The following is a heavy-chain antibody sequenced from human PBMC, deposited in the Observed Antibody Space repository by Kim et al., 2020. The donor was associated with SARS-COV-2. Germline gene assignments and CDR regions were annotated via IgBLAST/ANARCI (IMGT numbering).Heavy chain of an antibody. D-gene: IGHD3-3*01. CDR3: AKTPSGPLSITIVGVVGGRTFDS. J-gene: IGHJ4*02. Sequence: GGSLRLSCAASGFTFSSYAMSWVRQAPGKGLEWVSAISGSGGSTYYADSVKGRFTISRDNSKNTLYLQMNSLRAEDTAVYYCAKTPSGPLSITIVGVVGGRTFDSWGQGTLVTVSS. CDR1: GFTFSSYA. CDR2: ISGSGGST. V-gene: IGHV3-23*01.